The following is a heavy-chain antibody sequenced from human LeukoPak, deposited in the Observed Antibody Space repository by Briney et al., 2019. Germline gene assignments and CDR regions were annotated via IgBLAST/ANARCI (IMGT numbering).Heavy chain of an antibody. V-gene: IGHV4-61*02. J-gene: IGHJ4*02. Sequence: SHTLSLTCAVSGGSIRSGNYYCSWSPRTPAKRVEWIARMYTSGSTNYNPSLKSRVTMSADTSKNQFSLKLTSVTAADTSVYYGAAMIGYFDYWGQGILVTVSS. CDR1: GGSIRSGNYY. CDR3: AAMIGYFDY. D-gene: IGHD3-22*01. CDR2: MYTSGST.